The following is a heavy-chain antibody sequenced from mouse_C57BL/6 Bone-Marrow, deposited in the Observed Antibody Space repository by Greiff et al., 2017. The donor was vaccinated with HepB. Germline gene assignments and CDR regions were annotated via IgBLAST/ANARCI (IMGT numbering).Heavy chain of an antibody. D-gene: IGHD1-1*01. CDR3: TRITTVVATFWYFDV. CDR2: IAPEDGDT. J-gene: IGHJ1*03. Sequence: EVKLMESGAELVRPGASVKLSCTASGFNIQDYYMHWVKQRPEQGLEWIGRIAPEDGDTEYAPKFQGKATMTADTSSNTAYLQLSSLTSEDAAVYYCTRITTVVATFWYFDVWGTGTTVTVSS. V-gene: IGHV14-1*01. CDR1: GFNIQDYY.